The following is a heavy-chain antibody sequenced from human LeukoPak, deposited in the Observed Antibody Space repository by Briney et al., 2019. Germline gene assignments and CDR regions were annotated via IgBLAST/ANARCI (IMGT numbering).Heavy chain of an antibody. Sequence: GGSLRLSCAASGFTFSSYGMHWVRQAPGKGLEWAAVISYDGSNKYYADSVKGRFTISRDNSKNTLYLQMNSLRAEDTAVYYCAKSGYSYGCDYWGQGTLVTVSS. CDR3: AKSGYSYGCDY. J-gene: IGHJ4*02. CDR1: GFTFSSYG. D-gene: IGHD5-18*01. V-gene: IGHV3-30*18. CDR2: ISYDGSNK.